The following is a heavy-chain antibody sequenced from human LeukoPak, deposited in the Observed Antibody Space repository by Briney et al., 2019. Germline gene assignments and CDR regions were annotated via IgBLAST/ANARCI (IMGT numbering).Heavy chain of an antibody. J-gene: IGHJ4*02. V-gene: IGHV4-61*02. CDR2: IYTSGST. CDR3: ARADYDFWSGYRGYFDY. D-gene: IGHD3-3*01. CDR1: GGSINNGDYY. Sequence: SETLSLTCTVSGGSINNGDYYWSWIRQPPGKGLEWIGRIYTSGSTNYNPSLKSRVTISVDTSKNQFSLKLSSVTAADTAVYYCARADYDFWSGYRGYFDYWGQGTLVTVFS.